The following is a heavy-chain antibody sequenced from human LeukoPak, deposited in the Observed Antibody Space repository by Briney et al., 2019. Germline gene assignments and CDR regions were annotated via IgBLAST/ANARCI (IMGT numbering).Heavy chain of an antibody. CDR2: ISGSGGST. CDR1: GFTFSSYA. J-gene: IGHJ4*02. D-gene: IGHD3-10*01. Sequence: PGGSLRLSCAASGFTFSSYAMSWVRQALGKGLEWVSAISGSGGSTYYADSVKGRFTISRDNSKNTLYLQMNSLRAEDTAVYYCAKVKDPITMVRGVIIYFDYWGQGTLVTVSS. CDR3: AKVKDPITMVRGVIIYFDY. V-gene: IGHV3-23*01.